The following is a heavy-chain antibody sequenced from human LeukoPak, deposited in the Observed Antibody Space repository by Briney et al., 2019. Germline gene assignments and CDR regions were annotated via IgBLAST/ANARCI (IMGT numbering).Heavy chain of an antibody. D-gene: IGHD3-3*01. V-gene: IGHV4-30-2*01. Sequence: SQTLSLTCTVSGGSISSGGYYWSWIRQPPGKGLEWIGYIYHSGSTYYNPSLKSRVTISVDRSKNQFSLKLSSVTAADTAVYYCARDSTIFGVVRWRNWFDPWGQGTLVTVSS. J-gene: IGHJ5*02. CDR1: GGSISSGGYY. CDR2: IYHSGST. CDR3: ARDSTIFGVVRWRNWFDP.